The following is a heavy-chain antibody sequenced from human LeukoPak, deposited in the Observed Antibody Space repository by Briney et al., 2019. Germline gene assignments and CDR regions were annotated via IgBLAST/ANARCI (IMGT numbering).Heavy chain of an antibody. CDR3: ARNAYSSGWYSPYDY. CDR1: GYTFTSYA. J-gene: IGHJ4*02. D-gene: IGHD6-19*01. Sequence: GASVKVSCKASGYTFTSYAMNWVRQAPGQGLEWMGWINTNTGNPTYAQGFTGRFVFSLDTPVSTAYLQISSLKAEDTAVYYCARNAYSSGWYSPYDYWGQGTLVTVSS. V-gene: IGHV7-4-1*02. CDR2: INTNTGNP.